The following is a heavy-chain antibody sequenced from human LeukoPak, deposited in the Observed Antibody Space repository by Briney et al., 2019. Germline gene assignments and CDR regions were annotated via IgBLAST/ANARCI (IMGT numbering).Heavy chain of an antibody. Sequence: KPSETLSLTCTVSGGSISSRSHHWGWIRQPPGKGLEWIGNIYYSGSTFYNPPLKSRVTISVDTSQEQFSLELSSVTAADTAVYYCAREGWGYNDGRGSFDYWGQGTLVTVSS. V-gene: IGHV4-39*02. J-gene: IGHJ4*02. CDR3: AREGWGYNDGRGSFDY. D-gene: IGHD3-22*01. CDR2: IYYSGST. CDR1: GGSISSRSHH.